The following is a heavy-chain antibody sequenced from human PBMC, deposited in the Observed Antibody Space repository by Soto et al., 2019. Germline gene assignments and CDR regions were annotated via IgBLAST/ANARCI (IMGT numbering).Heavy chain of an antibody. J-gene: IGHJ6*02. V-gene: IGHV1-69*01. CDR3: TAREHYDILTGYFYYYGMDV. D-gene: IGHD3-9*01. CDR2: IIPIVGTA. CDR1: GGTFSSYG. Sequence: QVQLVQSGAEVKKPGSSVKVSCKASGGTFSSYGISWVRQAPGQGLEWMGGIIPIVGTANYAQKFQGRVTITADDSTSTAYMELSSLRSEDTAVYYCTAREHYDILTGYFYYYGMDVWGQGTTVTVSS.